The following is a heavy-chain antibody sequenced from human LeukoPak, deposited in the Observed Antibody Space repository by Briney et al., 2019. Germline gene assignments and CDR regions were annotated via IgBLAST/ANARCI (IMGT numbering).Heavy chain of an antibody. J-gene: IGHJ4*02. V-gene: IGHV3-33*06. D-gene: IGHD1-26*01. CDR3: AKDTGLVGATRYYLDY. CDR2: IWYDGSNK. Sequence: PGRSLRLSCAASGFTFSSYGMHWVRQAPGKGLEWVVVIWYDGSNKYYADSVKGRFTISRDNSQNTLYLQMNSLRVEDTAVYYCAKDTGLVGATRYYLDYWGQGTLVTVSS. CDR1: GFTFSSYG.